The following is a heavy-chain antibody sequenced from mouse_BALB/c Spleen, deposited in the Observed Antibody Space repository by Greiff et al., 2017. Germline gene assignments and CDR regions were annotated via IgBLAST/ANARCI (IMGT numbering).Heavy chain of an antibody. CDR1: GYSITSGYY. CDR2: ISYDGSN. V-gene: IGHV3-6*02. D-gene: IGHD2-4*01. CDR3: ARPYYDYGGFAY. Sequence: EVKLQESGPGLVKPSQSLSLTCSVTGYSITSGYYWNWIRQFPGNKLEWMGYISYDGSNNYNPSLKNRISITRDTSKNQFFLKLNSVTTEDTATYYCARPYYDYGGFAYWGQGTLVTVSA. J-gene: IGHJ3*01.